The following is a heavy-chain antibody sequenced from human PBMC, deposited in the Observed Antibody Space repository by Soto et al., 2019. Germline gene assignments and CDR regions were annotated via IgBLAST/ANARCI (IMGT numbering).Heavy chain of an antibody. CDR1: GYTFTGYY. Sequence: ASVKVSCKASGYTFTGYYMHWVRQAPGQGLEWMGWINPNSGGTNYAQKFQGRVTMTRDTSISTAYMELSRLRSDDTAVYYCARAFSGFGELLSDCFDYWGQGTLVTVSS. J-gene: IGHJ4*02. V-gene: IGHV1-2*02. D-gene: IGHD3-10*01. CDR3: ARAFSGFGELLSDCFDY. CDR2: INPNSGGT.